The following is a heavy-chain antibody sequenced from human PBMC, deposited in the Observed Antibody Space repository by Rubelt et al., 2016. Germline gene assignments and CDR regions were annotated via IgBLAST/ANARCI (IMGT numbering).Heavy chain of an antibody. CDR2: IIPILGIA. J-gene: IGHJ4*02. CDR1: GGTFSSYA. D-gene: IGHD3-3*01. V-gene: IGHV1-69*04. Sequence: QVQLVQSGAEVKKPGSSVKVSCKASGGTFSSYAISWVRQAPGQGLEWMGRIIPILGIANYAQKFQGRVTITADKSTSTAYMELSSLRSEDTAVYYCATIGLEWLLEDYWGQGTLVTVSS. CDR3: ATIGLEWLLEDY.